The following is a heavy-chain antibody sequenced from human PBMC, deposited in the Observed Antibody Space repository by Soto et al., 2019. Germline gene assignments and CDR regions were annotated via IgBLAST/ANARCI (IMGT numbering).Heavy chain of an antibody. J-gene: IGHJ6*02. CDR3: ARALGYCSSTSCYTYPNYYYYYGMDV. CDR1: GGSFSGYY. CDR2: INHSGST. Sequence: ETLSLTCAVYGGSFSGYYWSWIRQPPGKGLEWIGEINHSGSTNYNPSLKSRVTISVDTSKNQFSLKLSSVTAADTAVYYCARALGYCSSTSCYTYPNYYYYYGMDVWGQGTTVTASS. V-gene: IGHV4-34*01. D-gene: IGHD2-2*02.